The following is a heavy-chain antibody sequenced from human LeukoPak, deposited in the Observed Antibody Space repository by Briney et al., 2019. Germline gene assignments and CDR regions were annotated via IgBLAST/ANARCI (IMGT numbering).Heavy chain of an antibody. D-gene: IGHD2-2*01. V-gene: IGHV4-30-2*01. CDR2: IYHSGST. CDR3: ARDKWLPAARAFDI. J-gene: IGHJ3*02. CDR1: GGSISSGGYY. Sequence: SQTLSLTCTVSGGSISSGGYYWSWIRQPPGKGLEWIGYIYHSGSTYYNPSLKSRVTISVDRSKNQFSLKLSSVTAADTAVYYCARDKWLPAARAFDIWGQGTMVTVSS.